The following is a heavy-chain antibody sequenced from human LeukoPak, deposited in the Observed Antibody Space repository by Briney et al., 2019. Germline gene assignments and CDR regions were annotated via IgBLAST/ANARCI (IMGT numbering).Heavy chain of an antibody. D-gene: IGHD3-3*01. J-gene: IGHJ4*02. V-gene: IGHV4-59*01. CDR3: ARGNWSGYYFDY. Sequence: SETLSLTCTVSGGSISSYYWSWIRQPPGKGLEWIGYIYYSGSTNYNPSLKSRVTISVDTSKNQFSLKLSSVTAADTAVYYCARGNWSGYYFDYWGQGTLVTVSS. CDR2: IYYSGST. CDR1: GGSISSYY.